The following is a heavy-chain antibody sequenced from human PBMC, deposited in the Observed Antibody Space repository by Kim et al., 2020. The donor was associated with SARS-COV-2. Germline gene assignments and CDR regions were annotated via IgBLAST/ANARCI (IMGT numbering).Heavy chain of an antibody. J-gene: IGHJ4*02. CDR1: GFTFSSYG. CDR3: ARAPLYCSGGSCSYSYYFDY. D-gene: IGHD2-15*01. CDR2: IWYDGSNK. V-gene: IGHV3-33*01. Sequence: GGSLRLSCAASGFTFSSYGMHWVRQAPGKGLEWVAVIWYDGSNKYYADSVKGRFTISRDNSKNTLYLQMNSLRAEDTAVYYCARAPLYCSGGSCSYSYYFDYWGQGTLVTVSS.